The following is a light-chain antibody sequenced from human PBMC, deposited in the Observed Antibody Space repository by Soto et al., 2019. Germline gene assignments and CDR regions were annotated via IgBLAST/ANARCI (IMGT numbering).Light chain of an antibody. J-gene: IGKJ1*01. CDR2: DAS. V-gene: IGKV1-5*01. CDR3: QQYDNWPRT. CDR1: QTITTW. Sequence: DIQMTQSPSSLSASVGGRVTITCRASQTITTWLAWYQQKPAKAPKLLIYDASSLESGVPSRFSGSGSGTEFTLTISSLKSEDFAVYYCQQYDNWPRTFGQGTKVDIK.